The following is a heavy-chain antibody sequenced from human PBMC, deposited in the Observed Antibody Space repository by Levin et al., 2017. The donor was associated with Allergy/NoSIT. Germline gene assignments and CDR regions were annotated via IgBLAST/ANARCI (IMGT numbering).Heavy chain of an antibody. J-gene: IGHJ4*02. CDR3: ARVLSYRGDS. Sequence: TSGGSLRLSCAASGFTFSDYYMSWIRQAPGKGLEWVSYISGSSSYTNYADSVKGRFTISRDNAKNSLYLQMNSLRPEDTAVYYCARVLSYRGDSWGQGTLVTVSS. D-gene: IGHD3-16*02. CDR2: ISGSSSYT. CDR1: GFTFSDYY. V-gene: IGHV3-11*05.